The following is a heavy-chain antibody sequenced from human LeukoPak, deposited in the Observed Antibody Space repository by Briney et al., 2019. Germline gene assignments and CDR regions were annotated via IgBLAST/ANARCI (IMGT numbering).Heavy chain of an antibody. CDR1: GYTFTSYV. D-gene: IGHD6-13*01. V-gene: IGHV1-18*01. CDR2: ISAYNGNT. J-gene: IGHJ4*02. CDR3: ARVQQLVSGFDY. Sequence: ASVKVSCKASGYTFTSYVISWLRQAPGQGLEWMGWISAYNGNTNYAQKLQGRVTMTTDTSTSTAHMDLRSLRSDDTAVFYCARVQQLVSGFDYWGQGTLVTVSS.